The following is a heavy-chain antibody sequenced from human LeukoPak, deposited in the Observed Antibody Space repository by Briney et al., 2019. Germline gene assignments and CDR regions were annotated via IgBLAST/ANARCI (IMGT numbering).Heavy chain of an antibody. CDR2: IYPRDGST. Sequence: ASVKVSCKASGYTFTSNYIHWVRQAPGQGLEWMGMIYPRDGSTSYAQKLQGRVTMTTDTSTSTAYMELRSLRSDDTAVYYCARATSNDILTGWHFDYWGQGTLVTVSS. CDR1: GYTFTSNY. J-gene: IGHJ4*02. CDR3: ARATSNDILTGWHFDY. D-gene: IGHD3-9*01. V-gene: IGHV1-46*01.